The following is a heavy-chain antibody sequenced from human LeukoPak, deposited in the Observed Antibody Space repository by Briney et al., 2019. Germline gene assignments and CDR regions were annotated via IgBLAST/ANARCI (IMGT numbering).Heavy chain of an antibody. Sequence: ASVKVSCKASGYTFTVHYLHWLRQAPGQGLEWMGLIKPDSGATNFAQNFQGRVTMTSNTSINTAYMELSSLTSDDTAMYYCARDHDYGPDYWGRGTLVTVSA. CDR2: IKPDSGAT. V-gene: IGHV1-2*02. CDR1: GYTFTVHY. CDR3: ARDHDYGPDY. J-gene: IGHJ4*02. D-gene: IGHD4/OR15-4a*01.